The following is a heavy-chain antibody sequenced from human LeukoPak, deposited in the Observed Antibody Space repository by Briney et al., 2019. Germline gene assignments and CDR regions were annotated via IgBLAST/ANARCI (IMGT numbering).Heavy chain of an antibody. CDR1: GGSISSYY. CDR3: ASLKTTVTTKGYYFDY. CDR2: INHSGST. D-gene: IGHD4-17*01. Sequence: NTSETLSLTCIVSGGSISSYYWSWIRQPPGKGLEWIGEINHSGSTNYNPSLKSRVTISVDTSKNQFSLKLSSVTAADTAVYYCASLKTTVTTKGYYFDYWGQGTLVTVSS. V-gene: IGHV4-34*01. J-gene: IGHJ4*02.